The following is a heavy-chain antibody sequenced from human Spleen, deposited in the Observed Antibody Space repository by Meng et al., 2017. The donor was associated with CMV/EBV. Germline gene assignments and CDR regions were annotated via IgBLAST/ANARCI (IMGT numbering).Heavy chain of an antibody. V-gene: IGHV3-49*04. D-gene: IGHD2-15*01. CDR2: IRSKGYGGAA. CDR3: TRAGVVVVAAPFDY. CDR1: EFTFGDYA. J-gene: IGHJ4*02. Sequence: GGSLRLSCTPSEFTFGDYAVTWVRQAPGKGLDWVGFIRSKGYGGAAEYAASVKGRFTISRDDSKSIAYLQMNSLKTEDTAVYYCTRAGVVVVAAPFDYWGQGTLVTVSS.